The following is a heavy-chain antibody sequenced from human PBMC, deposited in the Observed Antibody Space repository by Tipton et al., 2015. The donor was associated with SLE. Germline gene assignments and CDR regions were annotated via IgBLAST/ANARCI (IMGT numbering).Heavy chain of an antibody. D-gene: IGHD5-18*01. CDR2: LSQSGST. J-gene: IGHJ6*02. V-gene: IGHV4-34*01. Sequence: TLSLTCTVYGGSFNGYYCSWIRQPPGKGPEWIGELSQSGSTAYNPSLKSRVTISVDTSKNQLSLKLSSVTAADTAVYYCARGQLWFNYYGMDVWGQGTTVTVSS. CDR3: ARGQLWFNYYGMDV. CDR1: GGSFNGYY.